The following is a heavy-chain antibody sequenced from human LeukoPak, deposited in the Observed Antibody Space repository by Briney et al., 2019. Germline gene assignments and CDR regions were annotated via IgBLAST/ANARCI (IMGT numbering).Heavy chain of an antibody. CDR1: GYTLTELS. Sequence: ASVKVSCKVSGYTLTELSMHWVRQAPGKGLEWMGGFDPEDGETIYAQKFQGRVTMTEDTSTDTAYMELSSLRSEDTAVYYCARGDYGDPHFDYWGQGTLVTVSS. D-gene: IGHD4-17*01. CDR2: FDPEDGET. CDR3: ARGDYGDPHFDY. J-gene: IGHJ4*02. V-gene: IGHV1-24*01.